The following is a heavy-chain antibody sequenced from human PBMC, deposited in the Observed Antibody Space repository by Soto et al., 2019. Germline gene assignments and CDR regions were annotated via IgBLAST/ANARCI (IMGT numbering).Heavy chain of an antibody. Sequence: GGSLRLSCAASGFTFSSYAMSWVRQAPGKGLEWVSAISGSGGSTYYADSVKGRFTISRDNSKNTLYLQMNSLRAEDTAVYYCAKVGSYYGSGSLRPRDYYYMDVWGKGTTVTVSS. D-gene: IGHD3-10*01. CDR1: GFTFSSYA. V-gene: IGHV3-23*01. CDR2: ISGSGGST. CDR3: AKVGSYYGSGSLRPRDYYYMDV. J-gene: IGHJ6*03.